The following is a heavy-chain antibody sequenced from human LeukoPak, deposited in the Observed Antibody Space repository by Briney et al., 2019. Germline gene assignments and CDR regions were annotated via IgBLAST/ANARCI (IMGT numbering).Heavy chain of an antibody. V-gene: IGHV4-39*01. J-gene: IGHJ4*02. CDR2: IYYSGST. CDR3: ARTSYYDSSGYYFDY. Sequence: PSQTLSLTCTVSGGSVSSSSYYWAWIRQPPGKGLEWIGTIYYSGSTYSSPSLKSRVTMSIDTSKNQFSLKLRSVTAADTAVYYCARTSYYDSSGYYFDYWGQGTLVTVSS. CDR1: GGSVSSSSYY. D-gene: IGHD3-22*01.